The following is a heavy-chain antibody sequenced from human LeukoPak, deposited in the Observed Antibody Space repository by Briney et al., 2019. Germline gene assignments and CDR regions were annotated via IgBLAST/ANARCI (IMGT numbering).Heavy chain of an antibody. CDR2: IHTSGST. CDR3: ARDAEIAVTE. J-gene: IGHJ4*02. Sequence: SETLSLTCTVSGGSISSYYWSWIRQPAGKGLEWIGRIHTSGSTIYNPSLRSRVTISVDTSKNQFSLKLSSVTATDTALYYCARDAEIAVTEWGQGALVTVSS. V-gene: IGHV4-4*07. D-gene: IGHD6-19*01. CDR1: GGSISSYY.